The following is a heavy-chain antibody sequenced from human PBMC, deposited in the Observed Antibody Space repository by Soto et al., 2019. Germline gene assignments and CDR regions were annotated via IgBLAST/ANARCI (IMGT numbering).Heavy chain of an antibody. V-gene: IGHV4-59*08. CDR3: ASFVVVTAILAY. D-gene: IGHD2-21*02. J-gene: IGHJ4*02. CDR2: VYNGNT. Sequence: SETLSLTCTISGGSISGYYWTWIRQSPGKGLEYIGYVYNGNTNYNPSLNSRVTISVDTSKNQFSLKLSSVTAADTAVYYCASFVVVTAILAYWGQGTLVTVSS. CDR1: GGSISGYY.